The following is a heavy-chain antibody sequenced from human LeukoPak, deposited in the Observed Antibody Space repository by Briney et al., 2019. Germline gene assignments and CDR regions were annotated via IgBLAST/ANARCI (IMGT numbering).Heavy chain of an antibody. V-gene: IGHV3-23*01. D-gene: IGHD3-22*01. J-gene: IGHJ4*02. CDR3: AKSDDSSGYYYGIVY. CDR2: IGGSGGST. Sequence: GGSLRLSCAASGFTFSSYAMKWVRQAPGKGLEGVSGIGGSGGSTYYADSVKGRFTISRDNSKNTLYLQMNSLRAEDTAIYYCAKSDDSSGYYYGIVYWGQGTLVTVSS. CDR1: GFTFSSYA.